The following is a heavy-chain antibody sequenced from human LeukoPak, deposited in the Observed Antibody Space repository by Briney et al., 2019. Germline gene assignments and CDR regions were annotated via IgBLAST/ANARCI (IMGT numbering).Heavy chain of an antibody. D-gene: IGHD5-18*01. CDR1: GFTFSSYG. Sequence: PGMSLRLSCAASGFTFSSYGMHWVRQAPGKGLEWVSLIWYDGSNKYYADSMKGRFTISRDNSKNTLYLQMNSLRAEDTALYYCARDRAMVVGSSWYYDYWGQGTLVTVSS. V-gene: IGHV3-33*01. J-gene: IGHJ4*02. CDR3: ARDRAMVVGSSWYYDY. CDR2: IWYDGSNK.